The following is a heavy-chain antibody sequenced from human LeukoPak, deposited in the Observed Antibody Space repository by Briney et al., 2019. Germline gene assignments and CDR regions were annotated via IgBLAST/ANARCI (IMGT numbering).Heavy chain of an antibody. J-gene: IGHJ4*02. CDR2: ISGSGGVT. CDR3: AKWPEGATPKFHY. CDR1: GFTFSSYA. V-gene: IGHV3-23*01. D-gene: IGHD1-26*01. Sequence: GGSLRLSCAASGFTFSSYAMSWVRQAPGKGLEWVSTISGSGGVTYYPDCVRGRFTISRDNSKNTLHLQMDSLRAEDTAIYYCAKWPEGATPKFHYWGQGTLVTVSS.